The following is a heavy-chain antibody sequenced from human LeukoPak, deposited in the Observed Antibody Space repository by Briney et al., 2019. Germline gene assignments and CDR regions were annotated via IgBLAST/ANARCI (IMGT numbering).Heavy chain of an antibody. Sequence: GGSLRLSCAASGFTFSSHWMHWVRQAPGKGLVWVSRIKPDGSSTSHADSVEGRFTISRDNAKNMLYLQMNSLRADDTAVYYCARDRSPGWFDPWGQGTLVTVSS. V-gene: IGHV3-74*01. CDR2: IKPDGSST. CDR1: GFTFSSHW. D-gene: IGHD1-26*01. J-gene: IGHJ5*02. CDR3: ARDRSPGWFDP.